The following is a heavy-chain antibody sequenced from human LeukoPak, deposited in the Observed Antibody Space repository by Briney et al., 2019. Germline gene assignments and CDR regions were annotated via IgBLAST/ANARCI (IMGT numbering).Heavy chain of an antibody. Sequence: GRSLRLSCAASGFTFSSYGMHWVRQAPGKGLEWVSVIYSGGSTYYADSVKGRFTISRDNSKNTLFLQMSSLRAEDTAVYYCARGDDVFDMWGQGTMVTVSS. CDR2: IYSGGST. V-gene: IGHV3-66*01. CDR3: ARGDDVFDM. J-gene: IGHJ3*02. CDR1: GFTFSSYG.